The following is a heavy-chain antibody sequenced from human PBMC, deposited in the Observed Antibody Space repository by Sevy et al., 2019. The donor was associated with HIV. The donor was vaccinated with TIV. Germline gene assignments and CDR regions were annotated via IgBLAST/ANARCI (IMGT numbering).Heavy chain of an antibody. Sequence: SETLSLTCTVSGGSISSSSYYWGWIRQPPGKGLEWIGSIYDSGSTYYNPSLKSRVTISVDTSKNQFSLKLSSVTAADTAVYYCARHSADPTIIAAAALDYWGQGTLVTVSS. J-gene: IGHJ4*02. CDR3: ARHSADPTIIAAAALDY. V-gene: IGHV4-39*01. CDR1: GGSISSSSYY. D-gene: IGHD6-13*01. CDR2: IYDSGST.